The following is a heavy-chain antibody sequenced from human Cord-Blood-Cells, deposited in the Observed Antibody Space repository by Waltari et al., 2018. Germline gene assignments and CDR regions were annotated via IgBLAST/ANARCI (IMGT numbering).Heavy chain of an antibody. J-gene: IGHJ4*02. D-gene: IGHD2-2*01. CDR3: ARDLGQPEYYFDY. CDR2: ISYDGSNK. CDR1: GFTFSSYA. V-gene: IGHV3-30-3*01. Sequence: QVQLVESGGGVVQPGRSLRLSCAASGFTFSSYAMHWVRQAPGKGLECVAVISYDGSNKYYADSVKGRFTISRDNSKNTLYLQMNSLRAEDTAVYYCARDLGQPEYYFDYWGQGTLVTVSS.